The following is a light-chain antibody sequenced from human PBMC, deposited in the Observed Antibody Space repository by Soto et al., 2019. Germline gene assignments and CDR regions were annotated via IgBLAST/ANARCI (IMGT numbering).Light chain of an antibody. V-gene: IGKV3-20*01. Sequence: GLSPWPGTVPLSPGVRATLSCRASQSVSSSYVAWHQRKPGQAPRLLIDGASSRATGTRGRFSGSGSGTDVSLTISRLEPEDFAEYCCQQYGSSPVTFGQGTKAAIK. CDR1: QSVSSSY. CDR3: QQYGSSPVT. CDR2: GAS. J-gene: IGKJ1*01.